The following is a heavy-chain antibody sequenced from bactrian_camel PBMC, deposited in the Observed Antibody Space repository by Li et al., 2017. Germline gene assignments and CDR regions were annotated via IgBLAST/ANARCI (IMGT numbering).Heavy chain of an antibody. D-gene: IGHD3*01. Sequence: HVQLVESGGGLVQPGGSLRLSCEVSEYYYSGYCLGWFRQAPLQGRKPIATIDSDNMTTYADFLQGRFTISRDTTKNTLYLQMNSLKPDDSAMYFCAADLPRAVRYSGSWCPLKAYAYWGQGTQVTVS. V-gene: IGHV3-2*01. CDR3: AADLPRAVRYSGSWCPLKAYAY. J-gene: IGHJ4*01. CDR2: IDSDNMTT. CDR1: EYYYSGYC.